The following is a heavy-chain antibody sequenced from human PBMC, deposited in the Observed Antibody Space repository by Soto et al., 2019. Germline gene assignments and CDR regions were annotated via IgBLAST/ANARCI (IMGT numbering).Heavy chain of an antibody. V-gene: IGHV4-39*01. J-gene: IGHJ5*02. D-gene: IGHD1-26*01. CDR1: GGAISDARFY. Sequence: QLQLQESGPGLVKPSETLSLTCSLSGGAISDARFYWGWIRQSPGRGLEWIGSIYYTGTTFFNPSLQSRVTISLDTSEHQFSLKLYSVTAADTALYFCARQKWEQPKWFDPWGQGTLVIVSP. CDR2: IYYTGTT. CDR3: ARQKWEQPKWFDP.